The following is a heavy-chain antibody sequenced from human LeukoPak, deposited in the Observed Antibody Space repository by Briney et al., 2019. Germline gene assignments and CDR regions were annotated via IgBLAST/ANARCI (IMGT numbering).Heavy chain of an antibody. CDR2: ISYDGSNK. D-gene: IGHD5-12*01. CDR1: GFTFSSYA. Sequence: GGSLRLSCAASGFTFSSYAMHWVRQAPGKGLEWVAVISYDGSNKYYADSVKGRFTISRDNAKNSLYLQMNSLRAEDTAVYYCARVPRYGGYGYLMFDYWGQGTLVTVSS. V-gene: IGHV3-30*04. CDR3: ARVPRYGGYGYLMFDY. J-gene: IGHJ4*02.